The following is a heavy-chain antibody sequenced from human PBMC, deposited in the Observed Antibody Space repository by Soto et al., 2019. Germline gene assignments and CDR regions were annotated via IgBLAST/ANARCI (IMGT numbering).Heavy chain of an antibody. D-gene: IGHD4-17*01. CDR3: VTVSENGNYDWFYP. CDR2: FDPEDGET. J-gene: IGHJ5*02. V-gene: IGHV1-69-2*01. CDR1: GYTFTDYY. Sequence: EVQLVQSGAEVKKPGATVKISCKVSGYTFTDYYMHWVQQAPGKGLVWMGLFDPEDGETIYAENFQGRVTITADTSTDTDYIELSRLRSEDTAVYYCVTVSENGNYDWFYPRGKGTLGTVSS.